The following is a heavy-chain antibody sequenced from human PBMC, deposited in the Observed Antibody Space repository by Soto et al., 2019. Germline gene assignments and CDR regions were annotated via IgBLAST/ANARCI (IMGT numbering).Heavy chain of an antibody. D-gene: IGHD3-10*01. CDR1: GFTFSSYT. V-gene: IGHV3-21*01. Sequence: GCSLRLFCAASGFTFSSYTMDLVRQAPGKGLEWVSSISRSSSYIYYADSLRGRFTISRDNAKNSLYLQMNSLRAEDTAVYYCARVTTYGFFLQIGYFACWGEGALVTVSS. J-gene: IGHJ4*02. CDR2: ISRSSSYI. CDR3: ARVTTYGFFLQIGYFAC.